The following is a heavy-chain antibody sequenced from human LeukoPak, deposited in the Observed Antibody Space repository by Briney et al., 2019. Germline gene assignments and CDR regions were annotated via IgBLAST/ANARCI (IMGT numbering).Heavy chain of an antibody. D-gene: IGHD7-27*01. CDR1: AGSISSSNW. Sequence: SGTLSLTCAVSAGSISSSNWWSWVRQPPGKGLEGVGALYDSGSTNYNPSLNSRVTISVDTSKNQFSLKLSSVTAADTAVYYCARFRHWGSLDYWGQGTLVTVSS. CDR3: ARFRHWGSLDY. CDR2: LYDSGST. V-gene: IGHV4-4*02. J-gene: IGHJ4*02.